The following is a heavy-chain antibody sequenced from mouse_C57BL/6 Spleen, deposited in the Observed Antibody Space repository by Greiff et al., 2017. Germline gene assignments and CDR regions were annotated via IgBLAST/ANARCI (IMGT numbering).Heavy chain of an antibody. CDR3: ASQAPYYYGSSYSFAY. CDR1: GFTFTDYY. CDR2: IRNKANGYTT. D-gene: IGHD1-1*01. V-gene: IGHV7-3*01. J-gene: IGHJ3*01. Sequence: EVKLMESGGGLVQPGGSLSLSCAASGFTFTDYYMSWVRQPPGKALEWLGFIRNKANGYTTEYSASVKGRFTISRYNSQSILYLQMNALRAEDSATYYCASQAPYYYGSSYSFAYWGQGTLVTVSA.